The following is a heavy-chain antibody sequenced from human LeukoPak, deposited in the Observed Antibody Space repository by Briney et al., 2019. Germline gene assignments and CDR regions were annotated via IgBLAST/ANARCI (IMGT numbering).Heavy chain of an antibody. Sequence: SETLSLTCAVYGGSFSGYYWSWIRQPPGKGLEWIGEINHSGSTNYNPSLKSRVTISVDTSKNQFSLKLSSVTAADTAVYYCARGPLRFWGCFFFFDYGGREPRVTVSS. V-gene: IGHV4-34*01. D-gene: IGHD3-16*01. CDR3: ARGPLRFWGCFFFFDY. J-gene: IGHJ4*02. CDR1: GGSFSGYY. CDR2: INHSGST.